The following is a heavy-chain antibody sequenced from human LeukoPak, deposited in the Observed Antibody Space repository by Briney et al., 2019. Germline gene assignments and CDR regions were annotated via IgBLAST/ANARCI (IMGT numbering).Heavy chain of an antibody. Sequence: PGGSLRLSCAASGFTFSSYEMNWVRQAPGKGLEWVSYISSSGSTIYYADSVKGRFTISRDNARNSLYLQMSSLRAEDTAVYYCARDPTVGRWFGESHNYYYYGMDVWGQGTTVTVSS. D-gene: IGHD3-10*01. CDR3: ARDPTVGRWFGESHNYYYYGMDV. V-gene: IGHV3-48*03. CDR1: GFTFSSYE. J-gene: IGHJ6*02. CDR2: ISSSGSTI.